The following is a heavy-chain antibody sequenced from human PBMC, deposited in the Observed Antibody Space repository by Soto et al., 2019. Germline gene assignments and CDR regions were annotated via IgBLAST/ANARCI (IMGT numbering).Heavy chain of an antibody. Sequence: GASVKVSCKASGYTFTSYYMHWVRQAPGQGLEWMGIINPSGGSTSYAQKFQGRVTMTRDTSTGTVYMELSSLRSEDTAVYYCAREGIAARPVFYYYMDVWGKGTTVTVSS. J-gene: IGHJ6*03. CDR1: GYTFTSYY. CDR2: INPSGGST. D-gene: IGHD6-6*01. CDR3: AREGIAARPVFYYYMDV. V-gene: IGHV1-46*01.